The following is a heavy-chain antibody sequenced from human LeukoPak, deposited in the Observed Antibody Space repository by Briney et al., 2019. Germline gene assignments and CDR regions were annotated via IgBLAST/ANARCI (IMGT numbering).Heavy chain of an antibody. V-gene: IGHV1-46*01. Sequence: ASVKVSCKASGYTFTSYYMHWVRQAPGQGLEWMGIINPSGGSTSYAQKFQGRVTMTRDTSTSTVYMELSSLRSEDTAVYYCARDPIPGIAAAHGKDNWFDPWGQGTLVTVSS. CDR1: GYTFTSYY. J-gene: IGHJ5*02. D-gene: IGHD6-13*01. CDR2: INPSGGST. CDR3: ARDPIPGIAAAHGKDNWFDP.